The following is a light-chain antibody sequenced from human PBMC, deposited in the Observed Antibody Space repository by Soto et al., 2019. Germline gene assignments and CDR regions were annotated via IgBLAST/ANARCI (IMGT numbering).Light chain of an antibody. CDR1: SSDVGNYNL. V-gene: IGLV2-11*01. J-gene: IGLJ1*01. Sequence: QSALTQPRSVSESPGQSVTISCTGTSSDVGNYNLVSWYQQCPGKAPKLLIYDVNKRPSGVPDRFSGSKSGSTASLTISGLQAEDEADYYCCSYAGNFAYVFGTGTKLTVL. CDR2: DVN. CDR3: CSYAGNFAYV.